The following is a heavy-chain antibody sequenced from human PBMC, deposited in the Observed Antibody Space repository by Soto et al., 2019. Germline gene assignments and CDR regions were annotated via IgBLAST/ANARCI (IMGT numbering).Heavy chain of an antibody. CDR3: ARGVGMSQWLAT. CDR1: GLTFSSYC. V-gene: IGHV3-74*01. CDR2: INSDGSST. J-gene: IGHJ5*02. D-gene: IGHD6-19*01. Sequence: EVQLVESGGGLVQPGGSLRLSCAASGLTFSSYCMHWVRQAPGKGLVWVSRINSDGSSTSYADSVKGRFTISRDNAKNTLYLQLNSLRAEDTAVYYCARGVGMSQWLATWGQGTLVTVSS.